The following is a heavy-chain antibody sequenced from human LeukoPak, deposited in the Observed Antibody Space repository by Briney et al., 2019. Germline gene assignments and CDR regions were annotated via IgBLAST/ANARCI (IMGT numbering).Heavy chain of an antibody. Sequence: GASVKVSCKASGYTFTGYYMHWVRQAPGQGLEWMGWINPNSGGTNYAQKFQGRVTMTRDTSISTAYMELSRLRSDDTAVYYCARFWSSWYLPPFDYWGQGTLVTVSS. V-gene: IGHV1-2*02. CDR3: ARFWSSWYLPPFDY. D-gene: IGHD6-13*01. J-gene: IGHJ4*02. CDR2: INPNSGGT. CDR1: GYTFTGYY.